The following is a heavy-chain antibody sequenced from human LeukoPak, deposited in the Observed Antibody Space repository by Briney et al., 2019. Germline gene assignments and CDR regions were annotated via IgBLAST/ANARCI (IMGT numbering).Heavy chain of an antibody. CDR2: IWYDGSNK. CDR1: GFTFSSYG. V-gene: IGHV3-33*08. Sequence: GGSLRLPCAASGFTFSSYGMHWVRQAPGKGLEWVAVIWYDGSNKYYADSVKGRFTISRDNSKNTLYLQMNSLRAEDTAVYYCARDATSSDSSGYYPGWGQGTLVTVSS. J-gene: IGHJ4*02. CDR3: ARDATSSDSSGYYPG. D-gene: IGHD3-22*01.